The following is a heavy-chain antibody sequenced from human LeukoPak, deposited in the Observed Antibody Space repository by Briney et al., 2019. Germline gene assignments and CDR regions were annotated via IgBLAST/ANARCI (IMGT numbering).Heavy chain of an antibody. CDR3: ASFYCSGGSCYQYYYYYYMDV. J-gene: IGHJ6*03. Sequence: SETLSLTCTVSGGSISSSSYYWGWIRQPPGKGLEWIGGIYYSGSTYYNPSLKSRVTISVDTSKNQFSLKLSSVTAADTAVYYCASFYCSGGSCYQYYYYYYMDVWGKGTTVTISS. V-gene: IGHV4-39*01. D-gene: IGHD2-15*01. CDR1: GGSISSSSYY. CDR2: IYYSGST.